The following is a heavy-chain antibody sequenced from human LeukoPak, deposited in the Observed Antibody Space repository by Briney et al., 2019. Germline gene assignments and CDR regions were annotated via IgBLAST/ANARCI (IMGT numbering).Heavy chain of an antibody. CDR2: IYYSGST. CDR3: ASDRFDY. J-gene: IGHJ4*02. CDR1: GGSISGYY. V-gene: IGHV4-59*12. Sequence: SETLSLTCTVSGGSISGYYWSWIRQPPGKGLEWIGYIYYSGSTNYNPSLKSRVTISVDTSKNQFSLKLSSVTAADTAVYYCASDRFDYWDQGTLVTVSS. D-gene: IGHD3-10*01.